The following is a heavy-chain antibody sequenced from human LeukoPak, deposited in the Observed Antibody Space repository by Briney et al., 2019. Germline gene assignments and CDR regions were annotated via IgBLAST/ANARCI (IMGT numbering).Heavy chain of an antibody. CDR3: ASLYGSGKRWVDP. Sequence: PGGSLRLSCAASGFAFSDHYMDWVRQAPGKGLEWVGRTRNKANSYTTEYAASVKGRFTISRDDSKNSLYLQMNSLNTEDTAVYYCASLYGSGKRWVDPWGQGTLVTVSS. CDR2: TRNKANSYTT. D-gene: IGHD3-10*01. J-gene: IGHJ5*02. CDR1: GFAFSDHY. V-gene: IGHV3-72*01.